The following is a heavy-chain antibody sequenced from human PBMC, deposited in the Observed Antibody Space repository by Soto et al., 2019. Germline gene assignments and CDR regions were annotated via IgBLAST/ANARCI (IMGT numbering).Heavy chain of an antibody. D-gene: IGHD6-19*01. CDR1: GFTFSSYA. CDR2: ISGSGGST. V-gene: IGHV3-23*01. J-gene: IGHJ6*02. Sequence: SGGSLRLSCAASGFTFSSYAMSWVRQAPGKGLEWVSAISGSGGSTYYADSVKGRFTISRDNSKNTLYLQMNSLRAEDTAVYYRAKARTAVAGPKGALGGMDVWGQGTTVTVSS. CDR3: AKARTAVAGPKGALGGMDV.